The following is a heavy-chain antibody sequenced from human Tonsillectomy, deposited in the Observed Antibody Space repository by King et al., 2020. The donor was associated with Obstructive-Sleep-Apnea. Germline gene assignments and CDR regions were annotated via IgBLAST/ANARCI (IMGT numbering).Heavy chain of an antibody. V-gene: IGHV1-18*01. CDR3: ARDLVTAASSD. D-gene: IGHD6-13*01. J-gene: IGHJ4*02. Sequence: QLVQSGSEVKKPGASVKVSCKTSGYTFTSYGTSWVRQAPGQGLEWIGWISGYNGNTNYAQKFQDRVTMTTDTSTSTAYMELRSLRSDDTAVYYCARDLVTAASSDWGQGTLVTVSS. CDR1: GYTFTSYG. CDR2: ISGYNGNT.